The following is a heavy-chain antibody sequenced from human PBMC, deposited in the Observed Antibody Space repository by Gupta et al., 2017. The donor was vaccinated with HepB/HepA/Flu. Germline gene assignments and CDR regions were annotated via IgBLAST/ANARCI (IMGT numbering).Heavy chain of an antibody. CDR1: GFTFSSYA. CDR2: ISYDGSNK. CDR3: ARDGAMVRGVIALDY. J-gene: IGHJ4*02. D-gene: IGHD3-10*01. V-gene: IGHV3-30-3*01. Sequence: QVQLVESGGGVVQPGRSLSLSCAASGFTFSSYAMHWVRQAPGKGLEWVAVISYDGSNKYYADSVKGRFTISRDNSKNTLYLQMNSLRAEDTAVYYCARDGAMVRGVIALDYWGQGTLVTVSS.